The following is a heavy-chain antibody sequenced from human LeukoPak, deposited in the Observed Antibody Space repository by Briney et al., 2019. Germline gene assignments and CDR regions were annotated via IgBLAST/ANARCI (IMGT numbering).Heavy chain of an antibody. D-gene: IGHD4-17*01. J-gene: IGHJ4*02. CDR2: IKSKTDGGTT. CDR1: GFTFSNAW. Sequence: GGSLRLSCAAAGFTFSNAWINWVCQAPGKGREWVGRIKSKTDGGTTEYAAPVKGRFTISRDDSKNTVYLQMNSLKSEDTALYYCNTDGDYGDYVDSWGEGTLVTVSS. V-gene: IGHV3-15*07. CDR3: NTDGDYGDYVDS.